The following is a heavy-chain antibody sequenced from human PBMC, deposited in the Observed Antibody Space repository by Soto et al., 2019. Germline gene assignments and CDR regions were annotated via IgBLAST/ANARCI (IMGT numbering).Heavy chain of an antibody. J-gene: IGHJ4*02. D-gene: IGHD5-12*01. CDR1: GYTFTSYY. V-gene: IGHV1-46*03. CDR2: INPSGGST. CDR3: ARGALGYSGYDYLSRFDY. Sequence: ASVKVSCKASGYTFTSYYMHWVRQAPGQGLEWMGIINPSGGSTSYAQKFQGRVTMTRDTSTSTVYMELSSLRSEDTAVYYCARGALGYSGYDYLSRFDYWGQGTLVTVSS.